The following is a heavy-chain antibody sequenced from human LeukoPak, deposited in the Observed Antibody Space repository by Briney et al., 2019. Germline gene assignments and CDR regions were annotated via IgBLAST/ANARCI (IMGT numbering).Heavy chain of an antibody. Sequence: SETLSLTCTVSGGSISSYYWSWIRQPAGKGLEWIGRIYTSGSTNYNPSLKSRVTMSVDTSKNQFSLKLSSVTAADTAVYYCASHRLSDTAMVTLVDAFDIWGQGTMVTVSS. V-gene: IGHV4-4*07. J-gene: IGHJ3*02. D-gene: IGHD5-18*01. CDR3: ASHRLSDTAMVTLVDAFDI. CDR1: GGSISSYY. CDR2: IYTSGST.